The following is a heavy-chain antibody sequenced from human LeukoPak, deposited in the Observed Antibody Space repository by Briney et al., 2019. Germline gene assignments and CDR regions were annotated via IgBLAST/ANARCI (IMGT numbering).Heavy chain of an antibody. CDR1: GFTFSSYE. V-gene: IGHV3-48*03. D-gene: IGHD3-9*01. J-gene: IGHJ4*02. CDR2: ISSSGSTI. CDR3: AIVLRYFDWLYPYDY. Sequence: GGSLRLSCAASGFTFSSYEMNWVRQAPGKGLEWVSYISSSGSTIYYADSVKGRFTISRDNAKNSLYPQMNSLRAEDTAVYYCAIVLRYFDWLYPYDYWGQGTLVTVSS.